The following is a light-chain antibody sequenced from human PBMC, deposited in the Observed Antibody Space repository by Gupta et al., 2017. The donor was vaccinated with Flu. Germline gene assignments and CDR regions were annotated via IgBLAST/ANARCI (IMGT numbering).Light chain of an antibody. J-gene: IGLJ3*02. CDR1: NIESRT. V-gene: IGLV3-21*02. CDR2: DDS. CDR3: QVWDSNSDHQV. Sequence: SYVLTQPPSVSVAPGQTARITCGGNNIESRTVHWYQQRPGQAPVLVVYDDSDRPSGIPERLSGSNSGNTATLTISRVEDGDEADYYCQVWDSNSDHQVFGGGTKLTDL.